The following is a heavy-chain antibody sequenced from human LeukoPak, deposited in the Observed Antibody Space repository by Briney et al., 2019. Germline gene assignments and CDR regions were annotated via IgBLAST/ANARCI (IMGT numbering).Heavy chain of an antibody. J-gene: IGHJ4*02. Sequence: GRSLRLSCAASGFTFCSYGMHWVRQAPGKGLEWVAVIWYDGSNKYYADSVKGRFTISRDNSKNTLYLQMNSLRPEDTAVYYCASTSGWYETIDYWGQRTLLTVSS. V-gene: IGHV3-33*01. D-gene: IGHD6-19*01. CDR1: GFTFCSYG. CDR2: IWYDGSNK. CDR3: ASTSGWYETIDY.